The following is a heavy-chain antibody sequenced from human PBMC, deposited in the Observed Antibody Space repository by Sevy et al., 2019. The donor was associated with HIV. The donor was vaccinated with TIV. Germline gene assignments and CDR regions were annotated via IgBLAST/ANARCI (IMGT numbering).Heavy chain of an antibody. V-gene: IGHV3-30*02. Sequence: GGSLRLSCAASGFTFSSYEMNWVRQAPGKGLEWVTFIGFDGNDQYYADSVKGRFTLSRDNSRSMVYLRMNSLRAEDTALYYCAKDQGQYSSGHYYFDSWGQGILVTVSS. J-gene: IGHJ4*02. D-gene: IGHD3-22*01. CDR1: GFTFSSYE. CDR2: IGFDGNDQ. CDR3: AKDQGQYSSGHYYFDS.